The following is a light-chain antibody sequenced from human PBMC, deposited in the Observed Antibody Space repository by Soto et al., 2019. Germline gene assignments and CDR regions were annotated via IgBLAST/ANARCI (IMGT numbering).Light chain of an antibody. CDR3: QSYDSSLSAHYV. CDR2: GSR. CDR1: SSNIGAGHD. J-gene: IGLJ1*01. V-gene: IGLV1-40*01. Sequence: VLTQPPSVSGAPGQRVTISCTGSSSNIGAGHDVHWYQQLPGSAPKLLIYGSRNRPSGVPDRFSGSRSGTSASLAITGLQAEDEADYYCQSYDSSLSAHYVLGTGTKVTVL.